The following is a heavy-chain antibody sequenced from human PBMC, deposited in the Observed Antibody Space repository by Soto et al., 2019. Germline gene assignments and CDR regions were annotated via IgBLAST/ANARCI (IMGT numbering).Heavy chain of an antibody. CDR1: GYSLTSYW. V-gene: IGHV5-51*01. CDR2: IYPVYSDT. Sequence: PGEYLKTSCKGPGYSLTSYWIGLVRQMPGKGLEWMGIIYPVYSDTRYSPTFQGQVTNSADKSISTAYLHWSSLKASDTAMYYCTRFLAMIGHNGFDPWGQGTLVTVSS. CDR3: TRFLAMIGHNGFDP. J-gene: IGHJ5*02. D-gene: IGHD2-21*01.